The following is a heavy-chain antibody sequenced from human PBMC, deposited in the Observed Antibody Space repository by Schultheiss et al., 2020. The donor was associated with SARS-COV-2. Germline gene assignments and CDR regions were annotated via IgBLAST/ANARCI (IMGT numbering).Heavy chain of an antibody. CDR3: ARAPQDWYWDY. CDR1: GFTFSSYS. Sequence: GAPLKISCAASGFTFSSYSMNWVRQAPGKGLEWVSSSSSSSSYIYYADSVKGRFTISRDNAKNSLYLQMNSLRAEDTAVYYCARAPQDWYWDYWGQGTLVTISS. D-gene: IGHD3/OR15-3a*01. J-gene: IGHJ4*02. V-gene: IGHV3-21*01. CDR2: SSSSSSYI.